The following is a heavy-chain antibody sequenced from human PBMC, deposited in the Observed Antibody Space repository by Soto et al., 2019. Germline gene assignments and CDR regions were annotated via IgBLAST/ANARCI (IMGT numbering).Heavy chain of an antibody. Sequence: QSGGSLGLSCAASGFSFSSYAMRWVRQAPGKGLEWVSAISGSGGSTYYADSVKGRFTISRDNSKNTLYLQMNSLRAEDTAVYYYATIVGPAGYYFDYWGQGTLVTVSS. CDR3: ATIVGPAGYYFDY. V-gene: IGHV3-23*01. CDR1: GFSFSSYA. CDR2: ISGSGGST. D-gene: IGHD2-2*01. J-gene: IGHJ4*02.